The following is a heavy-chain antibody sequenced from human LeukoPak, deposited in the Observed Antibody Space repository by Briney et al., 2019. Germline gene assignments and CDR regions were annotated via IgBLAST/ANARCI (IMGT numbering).Heavy chain of an antibody. CDR1: GFTFSSYS. CDR3: AREVTIFGVVIAHYYYYYMDV. Sequence: GGSLRLSCAASGFTFSSYSMNWVRQAPGKGLEWVSSISSSSSYIYYADSVKGRFTISRDNAKNSLYLQMNSLRAEDTAVYYCAREVTIFGVVIAHYYYYYMDVWGKGITVTVSS. CDR2: ISSSSSYI. D-gene: IGHD3-3*01. J-gene: IGHJ6*03. V-gene: IGHV3-21*01.